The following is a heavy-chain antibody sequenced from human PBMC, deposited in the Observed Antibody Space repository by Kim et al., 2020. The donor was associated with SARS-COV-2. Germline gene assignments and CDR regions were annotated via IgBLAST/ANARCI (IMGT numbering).Heavy chain of an antibody. CDR3: ARSRGRGVFDY. D-gene: IGHD3-16*01. Sequence: SETLSLTCAVYGGSFSGYYWSWIRQPPGKGLEWIGEINHSGSTNYNPSLKSRVTISVDTSKNQFSLKLSSVTAADTAVYYCARSRGRGVFDYWGQGTLVTVSS. V-gene: IGHV4-34*01. CDR2: INHSGST. CDR1: GGSFSGYY. J-gene: IGHJ4*02.